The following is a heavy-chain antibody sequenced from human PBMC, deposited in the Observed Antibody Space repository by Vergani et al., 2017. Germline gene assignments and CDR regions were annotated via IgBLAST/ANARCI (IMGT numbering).Heavy chain of an antibody. D-gene: IGHD6-13*01. J-gene: IGHJ4*02. CDR1: GFTFSSYG. CDR2: IWYDGSNK. CDR3: ARVAAAGPFDY. V-gene: IGHV3-33*01. Sequence: QVQLVESGGGVVQTGRSLRLSCAASGFTFSSYGMHWVRQAPGKGLEGVAVIWYDGSNKYYADSVKGRFTISRDNSKNTLYLQMNSLRAEDTAVYYCARVAAAGPFDYWGQGTLVTVSS.